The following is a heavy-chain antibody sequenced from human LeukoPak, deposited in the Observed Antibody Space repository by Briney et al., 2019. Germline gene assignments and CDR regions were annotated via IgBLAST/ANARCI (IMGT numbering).Heavy chain of an antibody. J-gene: IGHJ5*02. V-gene: IGHV1-3*01. CDR3: ARECGITGTTLWGVYRYNWFDP. D-gene: IGHD1-7*01. CDR2: INAGNGNT. Sequence: ASVKVSCKASGYTFTSYAMHWVRQAPGQRLEWMGWINAGNGNTKYSQKFQGRVTITRDTSASTAYMELSSLRSEDTAVYYCARECGITGTTLWGVYRYNWFDPWGQGTLVTVSS. CDR1: GYTFTSYA.